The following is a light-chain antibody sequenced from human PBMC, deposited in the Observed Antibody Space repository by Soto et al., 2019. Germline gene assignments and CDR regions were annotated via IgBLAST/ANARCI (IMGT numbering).Light chain of an antibody. CDR3: NSYTSNNTYV. V-gene: IGLV2-14*03. CDR1: SSDFGAFNY. Sequence: QSALTQPASVSGSPGQAITISCSGTSSDFGAFNYVSWYQQHPGKAPKLMIYDVSNRPSGVSNRFSGSKSGNTGSLTISGPRAEDEADYYCNSYTSNNTYVFGTGTKLTVL. J-gene: IGLJ1*01. CDR2: DVS.